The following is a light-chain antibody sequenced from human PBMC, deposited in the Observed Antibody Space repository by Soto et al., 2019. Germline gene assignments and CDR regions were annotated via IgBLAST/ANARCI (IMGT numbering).Light chain of an antibody. Sequence: EIVLTQSPANLSLSPGERATLSCRASQSVSRYLAWYQQKPGQAPRLLIYDASNRATGVPPRFSGSGSGTDFTLTITSLEPEDFAVYYCQQRSRTFGGGTRVEIK. V-gene: IGKV3-11*01. CDR1: QSVSRY. CDR3: QQRSRT. CDR2: DAS. J-gene: IGKJ4*01.